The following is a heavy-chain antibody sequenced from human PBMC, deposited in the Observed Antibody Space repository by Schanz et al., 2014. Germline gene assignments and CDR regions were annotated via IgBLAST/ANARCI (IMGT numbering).Heavy chain of an antibody. CDR3: ARLDPYCRSGTCSRAFDF. D-gene: IGHD2-15*01. CDR2: INTGVNT. V-gene: IGHV3-23*01. Sequence: EVQLLESGGGLVQPGGSLRLSCAASGFTFSTHAMSWVRQAPGKGLEWVSAINTGVNTYYADSVKGRFTISRDSSKNTLFLQMNSLRTEDTAVYYCARLDPYCRSGTCSRAFDFWGQGTLVTVSS. CDR1: GFTFSTHA. J-gene: IGHJ4*02.